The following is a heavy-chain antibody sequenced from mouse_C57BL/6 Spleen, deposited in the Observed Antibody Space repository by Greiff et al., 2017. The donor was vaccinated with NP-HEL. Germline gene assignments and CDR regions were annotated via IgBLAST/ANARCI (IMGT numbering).Heavy chain of an antibody. CDR2: ISYDGSN. J-gene: IGHJ2*01. D-gene: IGHD1-1*01. Sequence: DVQLQESGPGLVKPSQSLSLTCSVTGYSITSGYYWNWIRQFPGNKLEWMGYISYDGSNNYNPSLKNRISITRDTSKNQFFLKLNSVTTEDTATYYCARGDYYGSSRYYFDDWGQGTTLTVSS. V-gene: IGHV3-6*01. CDR1: GYSITSGYY. CDR3: ARGDYYGSSRYYFDD.